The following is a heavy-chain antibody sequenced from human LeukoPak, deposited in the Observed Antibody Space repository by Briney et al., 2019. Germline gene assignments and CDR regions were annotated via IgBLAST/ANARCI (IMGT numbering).Heavy chain of an antibody. V-gene: IGHV3-23*01. D-gene: IGHD2-2*02. CDR2: ISENGGYT. CDR1: GFIFNNYP. Sequence: GGSLRLSCSASGFIFNNYPMSWVRQAPGKGLEWVSSISENGGYTYYADSVKGRFTISRDNSNNTVNLQMNSLRAEDTTVYYCAKYTAKAPRRDLDYWGQGTLVTVSS. J-gene: IGHJ4*02. CDR3: AKYTAKAPRRDLDY.